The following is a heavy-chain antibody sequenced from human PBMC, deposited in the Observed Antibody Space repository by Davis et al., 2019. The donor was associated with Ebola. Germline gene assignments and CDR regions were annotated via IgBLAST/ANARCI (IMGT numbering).Heavy chain of an antibody. CDR1: GGSISSSSYY. Sequence: MPSETLSLTCTVSGGSISSSSYYWGWIRQPPGKGLEWIGSIYYSGSTYYNPSLKSRVTISVDTCKNQFSLKLSSVTAADTAVYYCARVWSSGWNNWGQGTLVTVSS. V-gene: IGHV4-39*01. CDR2: IYYSGST. CDR3: ARVWSSGWNN. J-gene: IGHJ4*02. D-gene: IGHD6-19*01.